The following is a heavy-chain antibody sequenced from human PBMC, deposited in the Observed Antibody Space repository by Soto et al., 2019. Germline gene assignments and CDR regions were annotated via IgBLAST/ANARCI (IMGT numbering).Heavy chain of an antibody. D-gene: IGHD4-17*01. CDR2: ISAYNGNT. J-gene: IGHJ5*02. CDR1: GYTFTSYG. Sequence: QVQLVQSGAEVKKPGASVKVSCKASGYTFTSYGISWVRQAPGQGLEWMGWISAYNGNTNYAQKLQGRVTMTTDTSTSTAYMDLRSLRADDTAVYYCARGHPLDYGDDVGWFDPWGQGTLVTVSS. V-gene: IGHV1-18*04. CDR3: ARGHPLDYGDDVGWFDP.